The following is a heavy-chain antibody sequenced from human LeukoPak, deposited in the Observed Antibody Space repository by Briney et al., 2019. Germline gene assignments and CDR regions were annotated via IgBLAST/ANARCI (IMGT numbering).Heavy chain of an antibody. Sequence: PGGSLRLSCAASGFTFSSYWMSWVRQAPGKGLESVANIDRDGSEKYYVDSVKGRFTISRDNAKNTLYLQMNSLRAEDTAVYYCICSNPTSDYWGQGTLVTVSS. CDR3: ICSNPTSDY. CDR2: IDRDGSEK. CDR1: GFTFSSYW. V-gene: IGHV3-7*01. J-gene: IGHJ4*02. D-gene: IGHD3-10*02.